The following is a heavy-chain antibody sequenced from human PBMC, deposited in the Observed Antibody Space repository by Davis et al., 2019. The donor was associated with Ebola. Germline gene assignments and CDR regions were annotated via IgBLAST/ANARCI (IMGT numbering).Heavy chain of an antibody. J-gene: IGHJ5*02. CDR2: IYYSGST. D-gene: IGHD3-16*01. CDR3: ARGRAYNWFDP. Sequence: SATLSLTCTVSGGSISSGGYYWSWIRQHPGKGLEWIGYIYYSGSTYYNPSLKSRVTISVDTSKNQFSLKLSSVTAADMAVYYCARGRAYNWFDPWGQGTLVTVSS. CDR1: GGSISSGGYY. V-gene: IGHV4-31*03.